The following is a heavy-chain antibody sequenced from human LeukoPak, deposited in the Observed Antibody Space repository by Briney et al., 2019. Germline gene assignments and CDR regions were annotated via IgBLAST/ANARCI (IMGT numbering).Heavy chain of an antibody. CDR2: IKQDGSEK. CDR3: ARDAYGDYYFDY. Sequence: GGSLRLSCAASGFTFSTYWMSWVRQTPEKGLEWVAHIKQDGSEKYYVDSVKGRFTISRDSSKNTLYLQMNSLRAEDTAVYYCARDAYGDYYFDYWGQGTLVTVSS. J-gene: IGHJ4*02. D-gene: IGHD4-17*01. V-gene: IGHV3-7*01. CDR1: GFTFSTYW.